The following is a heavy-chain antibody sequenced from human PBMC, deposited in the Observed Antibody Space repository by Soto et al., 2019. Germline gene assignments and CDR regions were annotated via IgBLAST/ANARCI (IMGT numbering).Heavy chain of an antibody. CDR1: CGSIISSNW. J-gene: IGHJ4*02. CDR2: IYHSGST. Sequence: SETLSLTCAFSCGSIISSNWWSWVRQPPGKGLEWIGEIYHSGSTNYNPSLKSRVTISVDKSKNQFSLKLSSVTAADTAVYYCARDRGSGWYGGFDYWGQGTLVTVSS. V-gene: IGHV4-4*02. CDR3: ARDRGSGWYGGFDY. D-gene: IGHD6-19*01.